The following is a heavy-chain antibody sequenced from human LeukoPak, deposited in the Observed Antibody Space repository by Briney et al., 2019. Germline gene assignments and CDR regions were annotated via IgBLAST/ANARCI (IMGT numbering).Heavy chain of an antibody. CDR2: IYYSGST. V-gene: IGHV4-39*07. Sequence: SETLSLTCTVSGGSISSSSYYWGWIRQPPGKGLEWIGSIYYSGSTYYNPSLKSRVTISVDRSKNQFSLKLSSVTAADTAVYYCARDGGWEPRGNAFDIWGQGTMVTVSS. D-gene: IGHD1-26*01. CDR3: ARDGGWEPRGNAFDI. J-gene: IGHJ3*02. CDR1: GGSISSSSYY.